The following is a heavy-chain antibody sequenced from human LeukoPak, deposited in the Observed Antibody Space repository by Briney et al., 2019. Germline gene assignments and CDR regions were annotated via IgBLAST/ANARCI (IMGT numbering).Heavy chain of an antibody. CDR3: AKEGSTGFFDY. CDR1: GFPFSSYP. CDR2: ISGSGGST. D-gene: IGHD1-1*01. J-gene: IGHJ4*02. V-gene: IGHV3-23*01. Sequence: GGSLRLSCAASGFPFSSYPMSWARRAPGKGLEWVSAISGSGGSTYYADCVKGRFTISRDNSKNTLYLQMNSLRAEDTAVYYCAKEGSTGFFDYWGQGTLVTVSS.